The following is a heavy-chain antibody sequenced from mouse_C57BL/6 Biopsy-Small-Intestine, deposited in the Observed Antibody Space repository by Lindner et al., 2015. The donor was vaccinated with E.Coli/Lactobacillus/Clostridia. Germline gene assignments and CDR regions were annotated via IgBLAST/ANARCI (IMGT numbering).Heavy chain of an antibody. CDR2: INGDNDNT. V-gene: IGHV1-14*01. D-gene: IGHD1-2*01. CDR1: GYTFTSYA. Sequence: SVKVSCKASGYTFTSYAMHWVRQAPGQRLEWMGWINGDNDNTEYSQKFQGRVTINRDTSASTAYMELRSLRSEDTAVYYCARDLGGYGYCSGTTCFGSAMDVWGQGTTVTVSS. J-gene: IGHJ1*01. CDR3: ARDLGGYGYCSGTTCFGSAMDV.